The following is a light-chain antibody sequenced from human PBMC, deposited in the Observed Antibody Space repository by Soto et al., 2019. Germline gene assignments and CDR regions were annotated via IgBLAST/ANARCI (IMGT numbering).Light chain of an antibody. J-gene: IGKJ3*01. CDR3: QYYGASPPFT. Sequence: TQAPGTLSLSPGERATLSCXASQSVSSNSLAWYQQKPGQSPRLLLYAASSRATGIPDRFTGSGSGTDFTLTISRLEPEDFAVYYCQYYGASPPFTFGPGTKVDIK. V-gene: IGKV3-20*01. CDR2: AAS. CDR1: QSVSSNS.